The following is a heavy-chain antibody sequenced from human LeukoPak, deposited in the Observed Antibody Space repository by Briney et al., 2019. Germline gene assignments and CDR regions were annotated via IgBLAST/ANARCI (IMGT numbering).Heavy chain of an antibody. V-gene: IGHV3-23*01. CDR3: AREYYYGFVDY. D-gene: IGHD3-10*01. J-gene: IGHJ4*02. Sequence: GGSLRLSCAASGFTFSSSAMSWVRQVPGKGLEWVSGISSSGGSTNYADSVRGRFTISRDNAKNSLYLQMNSLRAEDTAVYYCAREYYYGFVDYWGQGTLVTVSS. CDR1: GFTFSSSA. CDR2: ISSSGGST.